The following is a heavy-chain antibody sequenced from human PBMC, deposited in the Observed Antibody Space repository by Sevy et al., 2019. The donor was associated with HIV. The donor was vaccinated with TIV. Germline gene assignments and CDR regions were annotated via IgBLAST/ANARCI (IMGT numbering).Heavy chain of an antibody. V-gene: IGHV3-23*01. Sequence: GGSLRLSCAASGFSFSTYAMNWVRQAPGKGLEWVSGISGSGATTYYAHSLKGRFTISRDNSKNTLYLQMNSPRDEDTAVYYCAKGGGSSYGYYYGMDVWGQGTTVTVSS. D-gene: IGHD3-22*01. CDR3: AKGGGSSYGYYYGMDV. CDR1: GFSFSTYA. CDR2: ISGSGATT. J-gene: IGHJ6*02.